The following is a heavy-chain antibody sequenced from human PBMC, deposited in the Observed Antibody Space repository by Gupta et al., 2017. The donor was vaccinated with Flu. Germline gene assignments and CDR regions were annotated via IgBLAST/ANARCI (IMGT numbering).Heavy chain of an antibody. V-gene: IGHV3-23*01. Sequence: EVQLLESGGGLVQPGGSVSLSCLASGFTFSSYAVSWVRPAPGEGLEWVSEISGSGGSTYYEDSVKGRFTISRDNAKNTLYLQINSMRAEDTAVYYCAKDAPLPQNVCCYYYGMGVWGQGTTVTVSS. CDR3: AKDAPLPQNVCCYYYGMGV. CDR1: GFTFSSYA. J-gene: IGHJ6*02. CDR2: ISGSGGST. D-gene: IGHD2-8*01.